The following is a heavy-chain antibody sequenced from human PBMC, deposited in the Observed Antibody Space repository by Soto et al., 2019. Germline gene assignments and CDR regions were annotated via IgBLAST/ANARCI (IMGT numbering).Heavy chain of an antibody. D-gene: IGHD1-20*01. Sequence: GGSLRLSCAASGFTFSSYAMSWVRQAPGKGLEWVSAISGSGGSTYYADSVKGRFTISRDNSKNTLYPQMNSLRAEDTAVYYCAKDRGRVTGTFFDYWGQGTLVTVSS. V-gene: IGHV3-23*01. CDR2: ISGSGGST. CDR1: GFTFSSYA. J-gene: IGHJ4*02. CDR3: AKDRGRVTGTFFDY.